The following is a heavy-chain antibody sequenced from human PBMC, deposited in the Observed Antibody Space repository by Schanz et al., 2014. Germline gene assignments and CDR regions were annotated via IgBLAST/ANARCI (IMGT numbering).Heavy chain of an antibody. CDR2: MYSSGST. D-gene: IGHD3-10*01. CDR1: GGSINSGGYR. J-gene: IGHJ5*02. Sequence: QLQLQESGPGLVKASETLSLTCSVSGGSINSGGYRWGWIRQPPGKGLEWIGTMYSSGSTYYNPSPRRGVTIPAKASRNHFSLRVISGTAADTALYYCARLRGGGVIITTWGQGTLVTVSS. V-gene: IGHV4-39*01. CDR3: ARLRGGGVIITT.